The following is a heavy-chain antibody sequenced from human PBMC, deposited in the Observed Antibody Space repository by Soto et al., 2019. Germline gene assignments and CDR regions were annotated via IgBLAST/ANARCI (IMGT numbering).Heavy chain of an antibody. D-gene: IGHD3-10*01. V-gene: IGHV3-48*02. CDR1: GFTFSLYS. CDR2: ISRSSTGI. CDR3: ARAVTWGLDV. Sequence: EVQLVESGGGLVQPGGSLRLSCAASGFTFSLYSMSWVRQAPGKGLEWVSYISRSSTGIHYADSVKGRLTISRDDATNSMHLQMNSLGDGDTAVYYCARAVTWGLDVWGQGTTVSISS. J-gene: IGHJ6*02.